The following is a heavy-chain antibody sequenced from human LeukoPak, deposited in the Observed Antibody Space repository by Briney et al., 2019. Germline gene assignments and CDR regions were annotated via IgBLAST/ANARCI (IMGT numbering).Heavy chain of an antibody. Sequence: SETLSLTCTVSGGSISSYYWSWIRQPAGKGLEWIGRIYPSGSTNYNPSLKSRVTMSVDTSKNQFSLKLSSVTAADTAVYYCARHDHYYGSGKGFDYWGQGTLVTVSS. CDR3: ARHDHYYGSGKGFDY. CDR1: GGSISSYY. D-gene: IGHD3-10*01. V-gene: IGHV4-4*07. CDR2: IYPSGST. J-gene: IGHJ4*02.